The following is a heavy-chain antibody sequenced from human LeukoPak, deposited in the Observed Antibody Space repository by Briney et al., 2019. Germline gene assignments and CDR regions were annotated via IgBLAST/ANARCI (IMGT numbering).Heavy chain of an antibody. J-gene: IGHJ4*02. D-gene: IGHD6-19*01. CDR1: GFTFSDYY. CDR2: ISSSGSTI. Sequence: GGSLRLSCAASGFTFSDYYMSWVRQAPGQGLEWVSYISSSGSTIYYAHSVKGRFTITRDNAKNTPYLQMNSLRPEDTAVYYCAVYSSGLTYWGQGTLVTVSS. CDR3: AVYSSGLTY. V-gene: IGHV3-11*04.